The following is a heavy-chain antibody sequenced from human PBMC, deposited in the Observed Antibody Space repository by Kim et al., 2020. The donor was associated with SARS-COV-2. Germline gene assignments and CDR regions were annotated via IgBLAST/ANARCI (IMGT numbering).Heavy chain of an antibody. J-gene: IGHJ5*02. CDR3: ARGFSIAWTHRDYYDP. Sequence: SETLSLICAVSGGSISSSNWWSWVRQPPGKGLEWIGEIDHSGSTNYNSSLKSRLTIEVDKAKNQFSLKLNSVTAADTAVYYCARGFSIAWTHRDYYDPWG. CDR2: IDHSGST. D-gene: IGHD3-3*02. V-gene: IGHV4-4*02. CDR1: GGSISSSNW.